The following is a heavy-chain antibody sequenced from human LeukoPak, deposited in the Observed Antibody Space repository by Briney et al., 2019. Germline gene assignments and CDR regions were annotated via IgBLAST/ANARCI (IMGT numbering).Heavy chain of an antibody. J-gene: IGHJ1*01. CDR3: ARDYFPRWVADSEFFQH. CDR2: INPSGGST. CDR1: GYSFSNYY. D-gene: IGHD6-19*01. Sequence: GASVKVTCRASGYSFSNYYMHWVRQAPGQGLEWMGLINPSGGSTSYAQKFQGRVTMTRDMSTSTVYMELSSLRSEDTAVHYCARDYFPRWVADSEFFQHWGQGTLVTVSS. V-gene: IGHV1-46*01.